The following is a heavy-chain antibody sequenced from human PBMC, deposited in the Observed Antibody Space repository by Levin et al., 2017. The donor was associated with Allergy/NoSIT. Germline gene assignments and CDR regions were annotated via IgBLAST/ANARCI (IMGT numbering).Heavy chain of an antibody. CDR2: IYYSGST. Sequence: SETLSLTCTVSGGSVSSGSYYWSWIRQPPGKGLEWIGYIYYSGSTNYNPSLKSRVTISVDTSKNQFSLKLSSVTAADTAVYYCARAVTYGSGSYYIIGWFDPWGQGTLVTVSS. V-gene: IGHV4-61*01. CDR3: ARAVTYGSGSYYIIGWFDP. J-gene: IGHJ5*02. CDR1: GGSVSSGSYY. D-gene: IGHD3-10*01.